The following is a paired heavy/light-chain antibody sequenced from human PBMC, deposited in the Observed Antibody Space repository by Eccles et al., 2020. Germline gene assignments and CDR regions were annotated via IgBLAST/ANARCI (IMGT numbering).Light chain of an antibody. J-gene: IGLJ3*02. Sequence: QSALTQPASVSGSPGQSITISCTGTSSDVGSYNLVSWYQQHPGKAPKLMIYEVSKRPSGVSNRFSGSKSGNTASLTISGLQAEDEADYYCCSYAGSSNWVFGGGTKLTVL. CDR3: CSYAGSSNWV. V-gene: IGLV2-23*02. CDR1: SSDVGSYNL. CDR2: EVS.
Heavy chain of an antibody. D-gene: IGHD2-21*02. J-gene: IGHJ4*02. CDR3: ARAPRKMTAFDY. CDR1: GGSISSGDYY. V-gene: IGHV4-30-4*01. CDR2: IYYSGST. Sequence: QVQLQESGPGLVKPSQTLSLTCTVSGGSISSGDYYWSWIRQPPGKGLEWIGYIYYSGSTYYNPSLKSRVTISVDTSKNQFSLKLSSVTAADTAVYYCARAPRKMTAFDYWGQGTLVTVSS.